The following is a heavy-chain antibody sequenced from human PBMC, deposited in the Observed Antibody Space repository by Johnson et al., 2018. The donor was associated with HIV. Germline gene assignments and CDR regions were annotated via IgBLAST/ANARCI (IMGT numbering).Heavy chain of an antibody. V-gene: IGHV3-64*07. CDR1: GFIFSDYV. CDR3: AIPYFCDSGGYR. D-gene: IGHD3-22*01. CDR2: ISTTGVST. Sequence: VQLVESGGGVVQPGRSLRLSCAASGFIFSDYVIHWVRQAPGKGLEYVSAISTTGVSTYYADSVRGRFTISRDNSKNTLYLQMGSLRAEDIAVYYCAIPYFCDSGGYRWGQGTMVTVSS. J-gene: IGHJ3*01.